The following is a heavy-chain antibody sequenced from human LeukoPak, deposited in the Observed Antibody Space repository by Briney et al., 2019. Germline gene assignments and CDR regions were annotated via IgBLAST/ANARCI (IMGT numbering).Heavy chain of an antibody. Sequence: GGSLRLSCTASGFTFGDYAMSWVRQAPGKGLEWVGFIRSKAYGGTTEYAASVKGRFTISRDDSKSIAYLQMNSLKTEDTAVYYCTGEASWVIAVADHYYYYGMDVWGQGTTVTVSS. V-gene: IGHV3-49*04. CDR1: GFTFGDYA. CDR3: TGEASWVIAVADHYYYYGMDV. D-gene: IGHD6-19*01. CDR2: IRSKAYGGTT. J-gene: IGHJ6*02.